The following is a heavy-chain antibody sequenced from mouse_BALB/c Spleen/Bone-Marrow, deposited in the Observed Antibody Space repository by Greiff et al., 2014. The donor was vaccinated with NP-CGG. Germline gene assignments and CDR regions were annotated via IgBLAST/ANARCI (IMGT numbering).Heavy chain of an antibody. Sequence: VQLQQPGPGLVKPSQPLSLTCSVTGYSITSGYYWNWIRQFPGNKLEWLGYISYHGSNHYNPSLTNRVSITRDTSKNQFFLKLNSVTTEDTATYYCVFWEVHAWVYGGLGTSVTVSS. J-gene: IGHJ4*01. CDR1: GYSITSGYY. D-gene: IGHD2-14*01. V-gene: IGHV3-6*02. CDR3: VFWEVHAWVY. CDR2: ISYHGSN.